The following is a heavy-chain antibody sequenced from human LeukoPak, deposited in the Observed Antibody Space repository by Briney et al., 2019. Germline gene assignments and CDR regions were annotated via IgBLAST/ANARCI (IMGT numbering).Heavy chain of an antibody. CDR1: GGSISSGGYY. Sequence: PSETLSLTCTVSGGSISSGGYYWSWIRQHPGKGLEWIGYIYYRGSTYYNPSLRSRVIISLDTSQNQFSLKLRSVTAADTAVYYCARDRDGYTSLDYWGQGTLVTVSS. J-gene: IGHJ4*02. CDR2: IYYRGST. CDR3: ARDRDGYTSLDY. D-gene: IGHD5-24*01. V-gene: IGHV4-31*03.